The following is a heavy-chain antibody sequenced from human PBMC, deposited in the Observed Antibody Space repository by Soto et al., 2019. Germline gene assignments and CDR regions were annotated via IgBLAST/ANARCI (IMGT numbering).Heavy chain of an antibody. CDR2: ISARGGSS. D-gene: IGHD1-26*01. J-gene: IGHJ5*02. Sequence: EVQLLESGGGLVQPGGSLRLACAASGFSFNSYAIVWVRQAPGKGLEWVSGISARGGSSYFADYVKGRFTISRDNSKNVLSLEMNNLRAEDTATYFGAKGSIDYSASVDRWGQGTLVLVSS. CDR3: AKGSIDYSASVDR. V-gene: IGHV3-23*01. CDR1: GFSFNSYA.